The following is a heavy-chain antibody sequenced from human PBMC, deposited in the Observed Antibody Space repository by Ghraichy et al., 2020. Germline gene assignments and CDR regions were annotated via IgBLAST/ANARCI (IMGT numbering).Heavy chain of an antibody. V-gene: IGHV4-34*01. J-gene: IGHJ5*01. CDR1: GGSFTSYW. CDR2: INDSGSS. Sequence: SETLSLTCAVYGGSFTSYWWTWIRQTPGKGLELIGEINDSGSSNYNPSLKSRVTISVDTSKKQFSLSLSSMTAADTAVYYCARGRLEWFLLNSWGQGTLVSVTS. D-gene: IGHD3-3*01. CDR3: ARGRLEWFLLNS.